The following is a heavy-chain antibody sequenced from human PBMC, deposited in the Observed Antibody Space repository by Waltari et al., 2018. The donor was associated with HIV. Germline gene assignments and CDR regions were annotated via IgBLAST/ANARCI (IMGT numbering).Heavy chain of an antibody. D-gene: IGHD7-27*01. CDR3: ANAGCLTGYYGMSI. CDR1: GFTFDDYA. J-gene: IGHJ6*02. CDR2: ISWDSGSR. V-gene: IGHV3-9*01. Sequence: EVQLVESGGGLVQTGRSLRLSCAASGFTFDDYAMHWVRQAPGKGMELVSGISWDSGSRGHADCGKGRFTMSRDNAKESLYLQMNSLLAQDTALYYCANAGCLTGYYGMSIWGQGTTVTVAS.